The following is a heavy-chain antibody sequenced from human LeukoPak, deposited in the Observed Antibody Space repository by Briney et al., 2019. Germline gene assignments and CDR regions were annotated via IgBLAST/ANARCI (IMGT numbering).Heavy chain of an antibody. D-gene: IGHD3-3*01. CDR3: ARYGFWSGWGLAY. CDR2: INHSGST. J-gene: IGHJ4*02. V-gene: IGHV4-34*01. Sequence: SETLSLTRAVYGGSFSGYYWSWIRQPPGKGLEWIGEINHSGSTNYNPSLKSRVTISVDTSKNQFSLKLSSVTAADTAVYYCARYGFWSGWGLAYWGQGTLVTVSS. CDR1: GGSFSGYY.